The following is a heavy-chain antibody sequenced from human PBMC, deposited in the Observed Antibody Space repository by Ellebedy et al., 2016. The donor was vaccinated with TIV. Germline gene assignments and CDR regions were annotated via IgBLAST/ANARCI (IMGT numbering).Heavy chain of an antibody. CDR3: ARGLQLWFAGFDY. D-gene: IGHD5-18*01. Sequence: MPSETLSLTCAVYGGSFSGYYWSWIRQPPGKGLEWIGEINHSGRTNYNPSLKSRVTISVDTSKNQFSLKLSSVTAADTAVYYCARGLQLWFAGFDYWGQGTLVTVSS. V-gene: IGHV4-34*01. CDR2: INHSGRT. J-gene: IGHJ4*02. CDR1: GGSFSGYY.